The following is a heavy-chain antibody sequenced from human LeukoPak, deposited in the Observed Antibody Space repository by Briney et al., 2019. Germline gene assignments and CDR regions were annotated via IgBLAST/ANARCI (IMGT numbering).Heavy chain of an antibody. CDR1: GFTFSGYG. V-gene: IGHV3-33*01. J-gene: IGHJ5*02. CDR2: IWYDGSKK. Sequence: GTSLRLSCAASGFTFSGYGMHWVRQAPGKGLEWVAVIWYDGSKKYYADSVKGRFTISRDNSKNTLYLQMNSLRAEDTAAYYCVGATQYCSGGSCYFSWFDPWGQGTLVTVSS. D-gene: IGHD2-15*01. CDR3: VGATQYCSGGSCYFSWFDP.